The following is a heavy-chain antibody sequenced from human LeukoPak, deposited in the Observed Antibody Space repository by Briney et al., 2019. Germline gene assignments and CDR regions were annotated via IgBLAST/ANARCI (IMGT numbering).Heavy chain of an antibody. CDR1: GGTFSSYA. Sequence: SVKVSCKASGGTFSSYAISWVRQAPGQGLEWMGGIIPIFGTANYAQKFQGRVTITADESTSTAYMELSSLRSEDTAVYYCARGLTEYSSTKPFQHWGQGTLVTVSS. CDR3: ARGLTEYSSTKPFQH. D-gene: IGHD6-6*01. J-gene: IGHJ1*01. CDR2: IIPIFGTA. V-gene: IGHV1-69*13.